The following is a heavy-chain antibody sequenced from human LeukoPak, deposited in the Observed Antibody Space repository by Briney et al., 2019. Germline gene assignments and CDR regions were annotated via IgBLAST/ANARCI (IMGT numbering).Heavy chain of an antibody. J-gene: IGHJ6*03. CDR3: AKAGSSSIRYYYYMDV. CDR1: GFTFNSYA. CDR2: IRERGGSA. V-gene: IGHV3-23*01. D-gene: IGHD3-3*02. Sequence: GGSLRLSCAASGFTFNSYAMIWARQAPGEGLEWVSAIRERGGSAYYPDSVKGRFTISRDNSKNTLYLQMNSLRAEDTAVYYCAKAGSSSIRYYYYMDVWGKGTTVTVSS.